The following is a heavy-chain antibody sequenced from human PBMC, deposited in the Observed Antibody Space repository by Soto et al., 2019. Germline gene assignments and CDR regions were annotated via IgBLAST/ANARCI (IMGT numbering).Heavy chain of an antibody. D-gene: IGHD3-16*01. V-gene: IGHV1-69*01. Sequence: QVQLVKSGAELKKPGSSVKVSCEASGGTSNKLAITWGRQAPVQGLDWLGGPILFLGSSKYAQKFQGRVTITADESANTAYMQLSGLRSEDTAIYYCARGGTSYGDDVWEASYSNGLDVWGQGTTVTVSS. CDR1: GGTSNKLA. J-gene: IGHJ6*02. CDR3: ARGGTSYGDDVWEASYSNGLDV. CDR2: PILFLGSS.